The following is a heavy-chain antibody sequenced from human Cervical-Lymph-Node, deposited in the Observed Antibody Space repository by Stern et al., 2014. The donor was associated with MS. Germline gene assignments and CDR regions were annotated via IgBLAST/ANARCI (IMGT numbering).Heavy chain of an antibody. CDR2: LYYSGST. D-gene: IGHD2-21*02. V-gene: IGHV4-31*11. CDR1: GGSMASSTGGYF. CDR3: ARVAYCGGDCSAFDS. J-gene: IGHJ4*02. Sequence: QVQLVQSGPGLVKPSQTLSLICAVSGGSMASSTGGYFWSWIRQPPGKGLEWIGFLYYSGSTYYNPSLKRRTTISVDTSKNQVSLRLTSMTAADTAVYYCARVAYCGGDCSAFDSWGQGTLVTVSS.